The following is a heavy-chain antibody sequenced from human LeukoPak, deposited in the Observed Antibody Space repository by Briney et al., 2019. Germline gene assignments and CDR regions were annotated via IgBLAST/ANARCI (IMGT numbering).Heavy chain of an antibody. CDR3: ARHTSIAARNDAFDI. D-gene: IGHD6-6*01. CDR2: IYPGDSDT. CDR1: GYSFTSYW. V-gene: IGHV5-51*01. J-gene: IGHJ3*02. Sequence: GEPLKISCKGSGYSFTSYWIGWVRQMPGKGLEWMGIIYPGDSDTRYSPSFQGQVTISADKSISTAYLQWSSLKASDTAMYYCARHTSIAARNDAFDIWGQGTMVTVSS.